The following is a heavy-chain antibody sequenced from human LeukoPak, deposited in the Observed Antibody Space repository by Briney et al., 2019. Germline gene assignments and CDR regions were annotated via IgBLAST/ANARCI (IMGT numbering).Heavy chain of an antibody. CDR1: GGSFSGYY. V-gene: IGHV4-34*01. D-gene: IGHD6-13*01. CDR3: ARDQRPGISSSYAFDI. Sequence: SETLSLTCAVYGGSFSGYYWSWIRQPPGKGLEWIGEINHSGSTNYNPSLKSRVTISVDTSKNQFSLKLSSVTAADTAVYYCARDQRPGISSSYAFDIWGQGTMVTVSS. CDR2: INHSGST. J-gene: IGHJ3*02.